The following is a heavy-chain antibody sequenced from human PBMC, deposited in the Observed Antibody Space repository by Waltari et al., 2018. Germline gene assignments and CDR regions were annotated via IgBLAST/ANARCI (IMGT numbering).Heavy chain of an antibody. CDR2: INEDGNEK. J-gene: IGHJ4*02. Sequence: QLVESGGGLVQPGGSLRLYCVDSGFTISTYWMSWVRQDPGKGLEWVANINEDGNEKYYGEAVKGRFTVSRDNAKNSLYLQMNSLRDEDTAVYYCARNHGQSSNDVYFDYWGQGTLVTVSS. CDR3: ARNHGQSSNDVYFDY. D-gene: IGHD2-2*01. V-gene: IGHV3-7*02. CDR1: GFTISTYW.